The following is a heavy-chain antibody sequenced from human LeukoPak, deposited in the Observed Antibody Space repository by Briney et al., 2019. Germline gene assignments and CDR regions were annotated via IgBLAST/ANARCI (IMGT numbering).Heavy chain of an antibody. CDR1: GGSISSSSYC. V-gene: IGHV4-39*01. CDR2: VCYSGST. J-gene: IGHJ4*02. D-gene: IGHD5-18*01. Sequence: SETLSLTCTVSGGSISSSSYCWGWIRQPPGKGLEWIGSVCYSGSTYYNPSLKSRVAISVDTSKNQFSLKLGSVTAADTAVYYCARQYSGDSRSPFFDYWGQGTLVTVSS. CDR3: ARQYSGDSRSPFFDY.